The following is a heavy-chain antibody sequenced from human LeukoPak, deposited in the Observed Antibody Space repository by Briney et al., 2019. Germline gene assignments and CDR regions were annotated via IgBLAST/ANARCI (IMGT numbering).Heavy chain of an antibody. J-gene: IGHJ4*02. CDR3: AKDRRDGPAGH. D-gene: IGHD5-24*01. CDR2: ISASGGVT. Sequence: GGSLRLSCAASGFTFTRHAMSWVRQAPGKGLEWVSGISASGGVTYYAGSVKGRFTISRDNSKNTLYLQMNSLRAEDTAVYYCAKDRRDGPAGHWGQGTLVTVSS. CDR1: GFTFTRHA. V-gene: IGHV3-23*01.